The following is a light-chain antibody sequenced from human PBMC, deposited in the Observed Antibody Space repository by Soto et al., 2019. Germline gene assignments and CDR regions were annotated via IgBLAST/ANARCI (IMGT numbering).Light chain of an antibody. CDR1: QSVSSSY. CDR3: QEYGSSPPYA. J-gene: IGKJ2*01. CDR2: GAS. V-gene: IGKV3-20*01. Sequence: EIVLTQSPGTLSLSPGERATLSCRASQSVSSSYLAWYQQKPGQAPRLLIYGASSRATGIPDRFSGSGSGTDFTPAISSLEPEYFAVYYCQEYGSSPPYAFGKGTKLEIK.